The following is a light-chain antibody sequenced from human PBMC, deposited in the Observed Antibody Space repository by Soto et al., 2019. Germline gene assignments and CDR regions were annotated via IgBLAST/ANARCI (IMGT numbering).Light chain of an antibody. CDR1: NSNIGTNT. CDR3: AAWDDSLRGRL. Sequence: QSVLTQPPSTSGTPGQMVTISCSGDNSNIGTNTVNWYRQVPGTAPELLIYNNNQRPSGISGRFSGSKSGTSASLAISGLQSEDEADYYCAAWDDSLRGRLFGGGTKVTVL. CDR2: NNN. V-gene: IGLV1-44*01. J-gene: IGLJ2*01.